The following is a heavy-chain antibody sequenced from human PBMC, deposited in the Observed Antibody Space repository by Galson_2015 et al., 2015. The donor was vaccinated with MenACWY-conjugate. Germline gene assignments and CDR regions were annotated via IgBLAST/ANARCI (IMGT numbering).Heavy chain of an antibody. CDR2: IKQGGSEK. Sequence: SLRLSCAASGFTLGTYWMSWVRQAPGKGLEWVANIKQGGSEKYYVDSVKGRFANSRDNAKSSLYLQMNSLRAEDTAVYYCARIAAAVTEHYFDYWGQGTLVTVSS. CDR3: ARIAAAVTEHYFDY. CDR1: GFTLGTYW. V-gene: IGHV3-7*01. J-gene: IGHJ4*02. D-gene: IGHD6-13*01.